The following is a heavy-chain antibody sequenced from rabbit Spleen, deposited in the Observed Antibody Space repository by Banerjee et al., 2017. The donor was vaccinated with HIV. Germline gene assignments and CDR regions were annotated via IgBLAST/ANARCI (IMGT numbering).Heavy chain of an antibody. J-gene: IGHJ3*01. V-gene: IGHV1S7*01. CDR2: IDPLFGIT. CDR3: ARDGAGGSYFAL. D-gene: IGHD8-1*01. Sequence: QSLEESGGGLVKPGASLTLSCKASGFTLSSYYMNWVRQAPGKGLEWIGYIDPLFGITYYANWVNGRFSISRENAQNTVFLQMTSLTAADTATYFCARDGAGGSYFALWGQGTLVPVS. CDR1: GFTLSSYY.